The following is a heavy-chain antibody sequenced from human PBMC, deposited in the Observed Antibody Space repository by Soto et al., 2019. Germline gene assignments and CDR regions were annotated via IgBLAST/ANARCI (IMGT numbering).Heavy chain of an antibody. V-gene: IGHV2-5*02. D-gene: IGHD6-13*01. CDR2: IYWDDEK. J-gene: IGHJ4*02. CDR1: GFSRSSSGLG. CDR3: AHRFPGYSSSWGFEY. Sequence: SGPTLVNPTQTLTLTCAFSGFSRSSSGLGVGWIRQPPGKALEWLALIYWDDEKRYSPSLKSRLTITKDTSKNQVVLTMTNMDPVDTATYYCAHRFPGYSSSWGFEYWGQGSLVTVS.